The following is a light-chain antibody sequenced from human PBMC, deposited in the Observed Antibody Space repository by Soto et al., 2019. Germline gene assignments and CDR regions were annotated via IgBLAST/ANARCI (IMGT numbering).Light chain of an antibody. CDR1: QSVDSR. J-gene: IGKJ1*01. CDR3: QHYDSFWS. CDR2: DAS. Sequence: QMTQCRSTLSASIGDRVTITCRASQSVDSRLAWYQQKPGKAPKLLVYDASTLETGVPSRFSGSGSGAEFTLTITGLQPEDIATYSCQHYDSFWSFGQGTKVDIK. V-gene: IGKV1-5*01.